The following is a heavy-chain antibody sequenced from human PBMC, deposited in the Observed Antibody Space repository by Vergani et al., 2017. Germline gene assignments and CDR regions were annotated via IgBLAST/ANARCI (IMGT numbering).Heavy chain of an antibody. D-gene: IGHD6-19*01. Sequence: QVQLVQSGAEVKKPGASVKVSCKASGYTFTSYDINWVRQATGQGLEWMGWMNPNSGNTGYAQKFQGRVTITADKSTSTAYMELNSLRAEDTAVYYCAKDLGGAVAGIGGYFDYWGQGTLVTVSS. CDR3: AKDLGGAVAGIGGYFDY. V-gene: IGHV1-8*01. CDR2: MNPNSGNT. CDR1: GYTFTSYD. J-gene: IGHJ4*02.